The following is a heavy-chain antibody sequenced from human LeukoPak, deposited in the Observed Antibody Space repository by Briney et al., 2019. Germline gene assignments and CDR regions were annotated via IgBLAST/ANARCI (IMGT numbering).Heavy chain of an antibody. CDR3: AKDQSGGQLDSAPDKFDC. CDR1: GFTFADYA. V-gene: IGHV3-23*01. J-gene: IGHJ4*02. D-gene: IGHD3/OR15-3a*01. CDR2: ISGSGGNT. Sequence: GGSLRLSCAASGFTFADYAMSWVRQAPGKGLEWVTAISGSGGNTYYADSVKGRFTISRDNSKNTLYLQMNSLRAEDTAVYYCAKDQSGGQLDSAPDKFDCWGQGTLVTVSS.